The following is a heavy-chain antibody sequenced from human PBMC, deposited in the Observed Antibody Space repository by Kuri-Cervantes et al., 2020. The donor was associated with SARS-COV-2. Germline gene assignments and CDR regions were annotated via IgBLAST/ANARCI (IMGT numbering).Heavy chain of an antibody. Sequence: SETLSLTCAVSGYSISSGYYWGWIRQPPGKGLEWIGSIYHSGSTYYNPSLKSRVTISVDTSKNQFSLKLSSVTAADTAVYYCHVDTVATNAFDIWGQGTMVTVSS. CDR1: GYSISSGYY. V-gene: IGHV4-38-2*01. CDR2: IYHSGST. J-gene: IGHJ3*02. CDR3: HVDTVATNAFDI. D-gene: IGHD5-12*01.